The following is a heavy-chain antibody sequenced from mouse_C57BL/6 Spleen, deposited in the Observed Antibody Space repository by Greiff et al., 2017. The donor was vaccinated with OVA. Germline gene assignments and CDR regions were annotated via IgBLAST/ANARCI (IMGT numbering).Heavy chain of an antibody. CDR3: ARGSNYPWFAY. CDR1: GFTFSDYG. J-gene: IGHJ3*01. CDR2: ISSGSSTI. V-gene: IGHV5-17*01. D-gene: IGHD2-5*01. Sequence: EVKLVESGGGLVKPGGSLKLSCAASGFTFSDYGMHWVRQAPEKGLEWVAYISSGSSTIYYADTVKGRFTISRDNAKNTLFLQMTSLRSEDTAMYYCARGSNYPWFAYWGQGTLVTVSA.